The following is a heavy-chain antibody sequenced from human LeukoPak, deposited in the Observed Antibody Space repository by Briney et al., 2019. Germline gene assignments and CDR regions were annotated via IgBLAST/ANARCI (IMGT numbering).Heavy chain of an antibody. CDR1: GFTFSSYS. J-gene: IGHJ4*02. CDR2: ISSSSSYI. D-gene: IGHD3-16*01. CDR3: ARARGEVLKLIDY. V-gene: IGHV3-21*01. Sequence: GGSPRLSCAASGFTFSSYSMNWVRQAPGKGLEWVSSISSSSSYIYYADSVKGRFTISRDNAKNSLYLQMNSLRAEDTAVYYCARARGEVLKLIDYWGQGTLVTVSS.